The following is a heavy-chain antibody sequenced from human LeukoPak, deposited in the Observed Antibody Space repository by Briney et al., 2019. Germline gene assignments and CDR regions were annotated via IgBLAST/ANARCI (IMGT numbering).Heavy chain of an antibody. D-gene: IGHD3-10*01. CDR3: ARDLEGYYYASGNYPQ. V-gene: IGHV1-2*02. CDR1: GYSFTGYY. J-gene: IGHJ4*02. Sequence: ASVKVSCKASGYSFTGYYIHWVRQAPGQGLEWMGLINPNSGGTDYAQEFQGRVTMTRDTSISTAFMELSSLRSDDTAVYYCARDLEGYYYASGNYPQWGQGTLVTVSS. CDR2: INPNSGGT.